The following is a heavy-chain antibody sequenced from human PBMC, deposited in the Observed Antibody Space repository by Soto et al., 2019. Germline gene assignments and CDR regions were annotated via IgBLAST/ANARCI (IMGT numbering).Heavy chain of an antibody. CDR2: IYYSGST. V-gene: IGHV4-31*03. J-gene: IGHJ4*02. CDR1: GGSISSGGYY. CDR3: SRVPSIAAAGGFANFDY. D-gene: IGHD6-13*01. Sequence: SETLSLTCTVSGGSISSGGYYWSWIRQHPGKGLEWIGYIYYSGSTYYNTSLKSRVTISVDTSKNQFSLKLSSVTAADTAVYYCSRVPSIAAAGGFANFDYWGQGTLVTVSS.